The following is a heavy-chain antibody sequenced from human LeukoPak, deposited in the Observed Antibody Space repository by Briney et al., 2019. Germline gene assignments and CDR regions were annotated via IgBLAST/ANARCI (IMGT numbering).Heavy chain of an antibody. CDR2: IYTTGST. V-gene: IGHV4-4*09. CDR1: GGSINIY. J-gene: IGHJ4*02. Sequence: SETLSLTCTVSGGSINIYWSWIRQPPGKGLEWSGFIYTTGSTNYNPSLKSRGTISVDTASNQFSLYLSSVTAADTAVYYCARWGLSGEYSYLDYWGQGTLVTVSS. CDR3: ARWGLSGEYSYLDY. D-gene: IGHD1-26*01.